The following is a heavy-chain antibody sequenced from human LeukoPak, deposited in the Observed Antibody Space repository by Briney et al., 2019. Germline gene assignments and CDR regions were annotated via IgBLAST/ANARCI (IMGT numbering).Heavy chain of an antibody. Sequence: SETLSLTCTVSGGSITTDYWSWIRQPPGKGLEWIGYISYSGSSNYNPSLKSRVTISIDKPKNQFSLKLTSVTAADTAVYYCARVSGGFAYYFDFWGQGTLVTVSS. D-gene: IGHD2-15*01. J-gene: IGHJ4*02. V-gene: IGHV4-59*01. CDR2: ISYSGSS. CDR3: ARVSGGFAYYFDF. CDR1: GGSITTDY.